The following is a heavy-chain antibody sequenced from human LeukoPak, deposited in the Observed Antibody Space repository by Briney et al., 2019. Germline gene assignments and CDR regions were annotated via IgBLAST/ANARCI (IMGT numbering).Heavy chain of an antibody. J-gene: IGHJ3*02. V-gene: IGHV1-8*03. Sequence: GASVKVSCKASGGTFSSYAISWVRQATGQGLEWMGWMNPNSGNTGYAQKFQGRVTITRNTSISTAYMELSSLRSEDTAVYYCARGSYYYDSSGLDAFDIWGQGTMVTVSS. D-gene: IGHD3-22*01. CDR1: GGTFSSYA. CDR3: ARGSYYYDSSGLDAFDI. CDR2: MNPNSGNT.